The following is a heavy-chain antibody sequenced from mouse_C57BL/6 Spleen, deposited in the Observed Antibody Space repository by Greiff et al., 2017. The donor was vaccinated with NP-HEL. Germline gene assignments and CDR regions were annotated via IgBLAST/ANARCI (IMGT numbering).Heavy chain of an antibody. Sequence: VKLQQPGAELVMPGASVKLSCKASGYTFTSYWMHWVKQRPGQGLEWIGEIDPSDSYTNYNQKFKGKSTLTVDKSSSTAYMQLSSLTSEDSAVYYCARGSYYGSSSFDYWGQGTTLTVSS. D-gene: IGHD1-1*01. V-gene: IGHV1-69*01. CDR3: ARGSYYGSSSFDY. CDR1: GYTFTSYW. CDR2: IDPSDSYT. J-gene: IGHJ2*01.